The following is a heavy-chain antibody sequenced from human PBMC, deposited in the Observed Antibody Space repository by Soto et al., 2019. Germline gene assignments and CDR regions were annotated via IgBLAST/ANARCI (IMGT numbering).Heavy chain of an antibody. Sequence: QVRLGQSGAEVKRPGASVTLSCRATGYTFSSHYIHWVRQAPGQGLEWMGIINPSVRTTSYAQRFQGTVTMTRDTSTTTVSMDLSGQTSQDTATYYCARDLLHPGETNGYCSGGACNFPPAGMDVGGKGTTVTVS. J-gene: IGHJ6*04. CDR3: ARDLLHPGETNGYCSGGACNFPPAGMDV. D-gene: IGHD2-15*01. CDR1: GYTFSSHY. CDR2: INPSVRTT. V-gene: IGHV1-46*01.